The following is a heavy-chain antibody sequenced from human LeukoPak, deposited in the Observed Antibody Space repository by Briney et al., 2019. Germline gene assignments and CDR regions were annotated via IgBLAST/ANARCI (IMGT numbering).Heavy chain of an antibody. J-gene: IGHJ4*02. V-gene: IGHV3-48*04. CDR3: ARAYCGGDCYPFDY. CDR2: ISSSSSTI. D-gene: IGHD2-21*02. Sequence: GGSLRLSCAASGFTFNNYYMNWVRQAPGKGLEWVSHISSSSSTIYYADSVKGRFTISRDNAKNSLYLQMNSLRAEDTAVYYCARAYCGGDCYPFDYWGQGTQVTVSS. CDR1: GFTFNNYY.